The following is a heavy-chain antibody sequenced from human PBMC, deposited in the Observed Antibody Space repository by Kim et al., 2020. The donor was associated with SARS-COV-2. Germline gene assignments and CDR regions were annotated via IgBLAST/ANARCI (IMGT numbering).Heavy chain of an antibody. CDR2: IPYSGRA. J-gene: IGHJ6*03. D-gene: IGHD3-16*01. V-gene: IGHV4-59*08. CDR1: GDSMSPYY. Sequence: SETLSLTCSVSGDSMSPYYWSWIRQSPGKGLEWIGYIPYSGRAPSNPSLKPRLTISVATPNNQFYLELSSVTAADTAIYYFAKTSGVFVNTYAGGFYYM. CDR3: AKTSGVFVNTYAGGFYYM.